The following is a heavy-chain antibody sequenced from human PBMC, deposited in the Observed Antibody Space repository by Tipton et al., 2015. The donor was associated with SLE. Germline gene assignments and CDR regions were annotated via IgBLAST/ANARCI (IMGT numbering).Heavy chain of an antibody. Sequence: TLSLTCTVSGGSISSSRYYWGWIRQPPGKGLEWIGNIYYSGSTYYNPSLKSRVTISVDTSKNQFSLSLSSVTAADAAVYYCARAYQYYFDSSGYHFYFDYWGQGTLVTVSS. V-gene: IGHV4-39*01. CDR1: GGSISSSRYY. D-gene: IGHD3-22*01. CDR2: IYYSGST. CDR3: ARAYQYYFDSSGYHFYFDY. J-gene: IGHJ4*02.